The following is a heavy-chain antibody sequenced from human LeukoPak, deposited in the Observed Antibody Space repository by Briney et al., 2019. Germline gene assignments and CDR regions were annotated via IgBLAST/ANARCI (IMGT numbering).Heavy chain of an antibody. CDR2: IYYSGKT. CDR1: GGSISSRSYY. J-gene: IGHJ3*02. CDR3: AREGYYDTSASGAFDI. D-gene: IGHD3-22*01. Sequence: PSETLSLTCTVSGGSISSRSYYWGWIRQPPGKGLEWIGSIYYSGKTYYNPSLKSRVTISVDTSKNQFSLKLSSVTAADTAVYYCAREGYYDTSASGAFDIWGQGTMVTVSS. V-gene: IGHV4-39*07.